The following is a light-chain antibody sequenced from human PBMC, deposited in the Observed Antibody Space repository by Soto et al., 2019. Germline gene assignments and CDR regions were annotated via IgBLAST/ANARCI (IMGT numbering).Light chain of an antibody. V-gene: IGKV1-5*03. J-gene: IGKJ3*01. Sequence: DIQMTQSPSTLSASVGDRVTITCRASQSIGGWLAWYQQKPGKAPNLLVYKASTLESGVTSRFSGSGSGTEFTLIISNLQPDDLATYYHQQQHSFPAPFGAGTKADIK. CDR1: QSIGGW. CDR3: QQQHSFPAP. CDR2: KAS.